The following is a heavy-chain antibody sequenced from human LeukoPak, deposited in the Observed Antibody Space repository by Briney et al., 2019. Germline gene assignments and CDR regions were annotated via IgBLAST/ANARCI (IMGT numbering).Heavy chain of an antibody. J-gene: IGHJ4*02. D-gene: IGHD3-22*01. V-gene: IGHV3-23*01. Sequence: GGSLRLSCAASGFTFSKFGMHRVRQAPGKGLEWVSGISGVGSSTVYADSVKGRFTISRDNSRNTLYLQMNNLRAEDTAVYYCAKRLDGSGRYYFDYWGQGTLVTVSS. CDR2: ISGVGSST. CDR1: GFTFSKFG. CDR3: AKRLDGSGRYYFDY.